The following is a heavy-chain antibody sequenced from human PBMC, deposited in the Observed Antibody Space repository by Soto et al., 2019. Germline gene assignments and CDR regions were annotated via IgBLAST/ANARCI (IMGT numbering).Heavy chain of an antibody. D-gene: IGHD6-13*01. V-gene: IGHV4-30-4*01. J-gene: IGHJ6*02. Sequence: PSETLSLTCTVSGGSISSGDYYWSWIRQPPGKGLEWIGYIYYSGSTYYNPSLKSRVTISVDTSKNQFSLKLSSVTAADTAVYYCARTGYSSSWQTSYYYYYGMDVWGQGTTVTV. CDR1: GGSISSGDYY. CDR3: ARTGYSSSWQTSYYYYYGMDV. CDR2: IYYSGST.